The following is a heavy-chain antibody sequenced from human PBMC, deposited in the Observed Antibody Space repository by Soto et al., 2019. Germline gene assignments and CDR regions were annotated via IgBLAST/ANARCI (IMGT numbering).Heavy chain of an antibody. D-gene: IGHD6-6*01. CDR2: IDYYGNT. J-gene: IGHJ4*02. CDR1: GGSTTNSNYY. V-gene: IGHV4-39*01. Sequence: QLQLQESGPGLVKPSETLSLRCSVSGGSTTNSNYYWGWIRQPPGRGLEWLGSIDYYGNTYYNPSVRSRGTVFRDTSKRQFSVELTSVTAADTAVYYCVRGGKYRQQETYFFDYWGQGALVTVSS. CDR3: VRGGKYRQQETYFFDY.